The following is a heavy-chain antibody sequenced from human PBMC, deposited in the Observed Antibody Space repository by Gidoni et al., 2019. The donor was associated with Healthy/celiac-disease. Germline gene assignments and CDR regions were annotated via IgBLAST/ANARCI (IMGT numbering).Heavy chain of an antibody. CDR2: IIPIFGTA. CDR3: ARVPGRGNYDYYYYGMDV. CDR1: AGTFSSYA. J-gene: IGHJ6*02. V-gene: IGHV1-69*01. D-gene: IGHD4-4*01. Sequence: QVQLVQSGAEVKKPGSSVQVSCKASAGTFSSYAISWVRQAPGQGLEWMGGIIPIFGTANYAQKFQGRVTITADESTSTAYMELSSLRSEDTAVYYCARVPGRGNYDYYYYGMDVWGQGTTVTVSS.